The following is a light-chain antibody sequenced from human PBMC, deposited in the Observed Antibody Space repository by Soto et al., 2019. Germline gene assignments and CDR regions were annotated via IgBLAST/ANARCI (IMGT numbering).Light chain of an antibody. Sequence: DIQMTQSPSSLSASVGDRVTITCRASQSISTSLCWFQQKPGRAPKLLISDASTLQSGVPSRFSGSGFGTDFTPTIISLQPEDFAAYYCLQTYTVPRSFGQGTNLDIK. CDR2: DAS. V-gene: IGKV1-39*01. J-gene: IGKJ2*01. CDR3: LQTYTVPRS. CDR1: QSISTS.